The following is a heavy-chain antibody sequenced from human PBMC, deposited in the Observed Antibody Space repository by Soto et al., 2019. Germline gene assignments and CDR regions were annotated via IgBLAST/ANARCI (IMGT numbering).Heavy chain of an antibody. D-gene: IGHD5-18*01. J-gene: IGHJ4*02. Sequence: HPEGALRVSCAASGLTFSSYEMNSVRQAPGKGLEWVSYISSSGSTIYYADSVKGRFTISRDNAKNSLYLQMNGLRAEDTAVYYCARLVSGYSYGYFDYWGQGTLVTISS. CDR3: ARLVSGYSYGYFDY. CDR1: GLTFSSYE. CDR2: ISSSGSTI. V-gene: IGHV3-48*03.